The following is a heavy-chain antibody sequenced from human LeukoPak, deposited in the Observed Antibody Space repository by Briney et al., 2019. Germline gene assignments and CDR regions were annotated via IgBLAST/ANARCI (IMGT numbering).Heavy chain of an antibody. V-gene: IGHV1-8*01. D-gene: IGHD5-18*01. CDR1: GYTFTSYD. J-gene: IGHJ4*02. CDR2: MNPNSGNT. CDR3: ARVGGKMGILGYSVPYYFDY. Sequence: GASVKVSCKASGYTFTSYDINWVRQATGQGLEWMGWMNPNSGNTGYAQKFQGRVTMTRNTSISTAYMELRSLRSDDTAVYYCARVGGKMGILGYSVPYYFDYWGQGTLVTVSS.